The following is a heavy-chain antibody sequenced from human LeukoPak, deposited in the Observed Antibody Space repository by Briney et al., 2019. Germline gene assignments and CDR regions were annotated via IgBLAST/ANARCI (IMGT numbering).Heavy chain of an antibody. V-gene: IGHV4-59*01. CDR1: GGSIITSYY. CDR3: AREGGFYRPLDY. CDR2: IYYSGSS. D-gene: IGHD3-3*01. Sequence: PSETLSLTCTVSGGSIITSYYWSLIRQPPGKGLEWIGYIYYSGSSNYNPSLKSRVTISVDTSNNHFSLKLSSVTAADTAVYYCAREGGFYRPLDYSGQGTLVTVSS. J-gene: IGHJ4*02.